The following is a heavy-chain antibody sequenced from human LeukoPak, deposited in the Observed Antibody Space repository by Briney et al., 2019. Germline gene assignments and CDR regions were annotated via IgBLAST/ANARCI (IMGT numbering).Heavy chain of an antibody. J-gene: IGHJ4*02. V-gene: IGHV5-10-1*01. Sequence: GESLKISCKASGYSFATYWISWVRQTPGQGLEWMGKLDPTDSYTTYGPSFQGHVTISADKSISTAYLQWNSLKASDTAMYYCARHDPNARLKLDYWGQGTLVTVSS. CDR1: GYSFATYW. D-gene: IGHD3-3*01. CDR2: LDPTDSYT. CDR3: ARHDPNARLKLDY.